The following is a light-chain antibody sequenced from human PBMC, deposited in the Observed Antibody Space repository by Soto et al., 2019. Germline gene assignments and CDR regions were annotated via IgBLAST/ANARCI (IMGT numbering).Light chain of an antibody. Sequence: DIQMTQSPSSLSASVGDRVTITCRASQSISSYLSWYQQKPGKAPKLLIYAASSLQSGVPSRFSGSGSGTDFTLNISSLQPEDFATYYCQHSYSTPYTFGQGTKLEIK. CDR1: QSISSY. CDR2: AAS. J-gene: IGKJ2*01. CDR3: QHSYSTPYT. V-gene: IGKV1-39*01.